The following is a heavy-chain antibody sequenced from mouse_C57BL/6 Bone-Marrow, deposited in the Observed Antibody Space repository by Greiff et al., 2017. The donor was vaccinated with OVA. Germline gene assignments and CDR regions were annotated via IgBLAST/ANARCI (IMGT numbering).Heavy chain of an antibody. Sequence: VKLQQPGAELVKPGASVKLSCKASGYTFTSYWMHWVKQRPGQGLEWIGMIHPNSGSTNYNEKFKSKATLTVDKSSSTAYMQLSSLTSEDSAVYYCARGDYYGSSYYFDYWGQGTTLTVSS. CDR2: IHPNSGST. D-gene: IGHD1-1*01. J-gene: IGHJ2*01. CDR3: ARGDYYGSSYYFDY. CDR1: GYTFTSYW. V-gene: IGHV1-64*01.